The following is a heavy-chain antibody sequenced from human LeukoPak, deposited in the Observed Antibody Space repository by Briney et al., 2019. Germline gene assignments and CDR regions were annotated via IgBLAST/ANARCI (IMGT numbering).Heavy chain of an antibody. V-gene: IGHV3-23*01. CDR3: AKDSRNWNDIGAWFDP. CDR1: GFTFSSYA. Sequence: PGGSLRLSCAASGFTFSSYAMSWVRHAPGKGLEWVSAISGSGGSTYYADSVKGRFTISRDNSKNTLYLQMNSLRAEDTAVYYCAKDSRNWNDIGAWFDPWGQGTLVTVSS. CDR2: ISGSGGST. D-gene: IGHD1-20*01. J-gene: IGHJ5*02.